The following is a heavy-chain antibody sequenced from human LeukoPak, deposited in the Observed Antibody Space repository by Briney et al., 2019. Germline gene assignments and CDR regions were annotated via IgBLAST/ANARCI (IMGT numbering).Heavy chain of an antibody. CDR3: ASGRQLGY. CDR1: GFTFSNYW. V-gene: IGHV3-7*01. J-gene: IGHJ4*02. CDR2: IKEDGSEK. D-gene: IGHD6-13*01. Sequence: GGSLSLSCAASGFTFSNYWMSWVRQAPGKGLEWVANIKEDGSEKYYVDSLKGRFTISRDNARNSLYLQMNSLRAEDTAVYYCASGRQLGYWGQGTLVTVSS.